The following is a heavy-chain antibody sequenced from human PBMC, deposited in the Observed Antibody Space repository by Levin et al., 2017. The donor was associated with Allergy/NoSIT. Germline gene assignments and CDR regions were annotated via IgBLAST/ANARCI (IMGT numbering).Heavy chain of an antibody. J-gene: IGHJ4*02. CDR3: AKDSLGYSSGWDLVWDY. D-gene: IGHD6-19*01. V-gene: IGHV3-23*01. CDR2: ISGSGGST. Sequence: GESMKISCAASGFTFSSYAMSWVRQAPGKGLEWVSAISGSGGSTYYADSVKGRFTISRDNSKNTLYLQMNSLRAEDTAVYYCAKDSLGYSSGWDLVWDYWGQGTLVTVSS. CDR1: GFTFSSYA.